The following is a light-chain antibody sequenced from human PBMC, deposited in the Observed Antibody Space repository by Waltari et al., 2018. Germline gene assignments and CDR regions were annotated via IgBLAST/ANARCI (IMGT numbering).Light chain of an antibody. CDR2: DVT. J-gene: IGLJ2*01. CDR1: SSDVRGYDY. CDR3: CSYAGSYTHVV. Sequence: QSALTQPRSVSGSPGQSVPISCTGTSSDVRGYDYFSLYQHHPGKAPTLMICDVTKRTAGVPDRLSGSKSGNTASLTISGLQAEDEADYYCCSYAGSYTHVVFGGGTKLTVL. V-gene: IGLV2-11*01.